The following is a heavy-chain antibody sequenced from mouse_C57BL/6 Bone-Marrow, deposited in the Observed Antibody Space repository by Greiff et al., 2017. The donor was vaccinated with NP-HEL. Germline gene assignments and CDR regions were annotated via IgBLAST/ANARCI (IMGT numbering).Heavy chain of an antibody. V-gene: IGHV1-15*01. D-gene: IGHD1-1*01. CDR2: IDPETGGT. J-gene: IGHJ3*01. CDR3: TRTYYYGSY. Sequence: QVQLKESGAELVRPGASVTLSCKASGYTFTDYEMHWVKQTPVHGLEWIGAIDPETGGTAYNQKFKGKAILTADKSSSTAYMELRSLTSEDSAVYYCTRTYYYGSYWGQGTLVTVSA. CDR1: GYTFTDYE.